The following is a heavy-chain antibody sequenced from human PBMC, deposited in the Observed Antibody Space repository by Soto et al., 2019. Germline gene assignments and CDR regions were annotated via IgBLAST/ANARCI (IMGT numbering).Heavy chain of an antibody. D-gene: IGHD3-10*02. CDR3: ARGVRVSACLDYYMDV. Sequence: QVQLVQSGAEVKKPGASLKVSCKASGYTFSNFGVSWVRQAPGQGLEWIGWINPDNGDTNYGQKFQGRATMTTDTFPNAGDMEVRGMRSDDTAVYYCARGVRVSACLDYYMDVWGEGTTVTVSS. J-gene: IGHJ6*03. CDR1: GYTFSNFG. CDR2: INPDNGDT. V-gene: IGHV1-18*01.